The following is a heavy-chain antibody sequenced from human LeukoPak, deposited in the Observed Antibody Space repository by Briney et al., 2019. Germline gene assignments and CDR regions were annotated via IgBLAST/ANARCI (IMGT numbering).Heavy chain of an antibody. J-gene: IGHJ4*02. CDR3: AKRAAGPTYYFEY. CDR1: GFTFSSYA. D-gene: IGHD6-13*01. Sequence: GGSLRLSCAASGFTFSSYAMSWVRQAPGKGLEWVSTITAGGGSTYYADSVKGRLTISRDNSKNTLYLQMNSLRAEDAALYYCAKRAAGPTYYFEYWGQGTLVTVSS. V-gene: IGHV3-23*01. CDR2: ITAGGGST.